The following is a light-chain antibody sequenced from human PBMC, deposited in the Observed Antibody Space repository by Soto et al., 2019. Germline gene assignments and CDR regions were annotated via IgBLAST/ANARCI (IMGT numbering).Light chain of an antibody. J-gene: IGKJ4*01. CDR2: GAS. CDR3: QQYGISPLT. CDR1: QSVSSSY. V-gene: IGKV3-20*01. Sequence: EIVLTQSPGALSLSKEERATLSCRASQSVSSSYLAWYQQRPGQAPRLLIYGASNRATGIPDRFSGSGSGTDFTLTISRLEPEDFAVYFCQQYGISPLTFGGRTMVDI.